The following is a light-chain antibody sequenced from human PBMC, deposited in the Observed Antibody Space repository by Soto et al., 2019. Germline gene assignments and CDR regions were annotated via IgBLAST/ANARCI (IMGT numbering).Light chain of an antibody. Sequence: QSALTQPASVSGSPGQSITISCTGTSSDVGSSKYVSWYQQHPGTAPKLMIYEGSKRPSGVSNRFSGSKSGNTASLTISGLQAEDEADYYCCSYAGTTTFVFGAGTKVTVL. CDR1: SSDVGSSKY. CDR3: CSYAGTTTFV. V-gene: IGLV2-23*03. J-gene: IGLJ1*01. CDR2: EGS.